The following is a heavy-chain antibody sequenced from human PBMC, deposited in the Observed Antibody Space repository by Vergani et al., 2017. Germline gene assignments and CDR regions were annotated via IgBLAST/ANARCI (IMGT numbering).Heavy chain of an antibody. CDR1: GGSISSYY. J-gene: IGHJ6*03. CDR2: IYYSGST. V-gene: IGHV4-59*01. Sequence: QVQLQESGPGLVKPSETLSLTCTVSGGSISSYYWSWIRQPPGKGLEWIGYIYYSGSTNYNPSLKSRVTISVDTSKNQFSLKLSSVTAADTAVYYCARSLIAAAGNGMDVWGKGTTVTVSS. D-gene: IGHD6-13*01. CDR3: ARSLIAAAGNGMDV.